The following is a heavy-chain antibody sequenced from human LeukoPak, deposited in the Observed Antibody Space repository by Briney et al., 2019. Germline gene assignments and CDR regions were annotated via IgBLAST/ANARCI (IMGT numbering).Heavy chain of an antibody. V-gene: IGHV3-23*01. D-gene: IGHD5-24*01. Sequence: GGSLRLSCAASGFTFSSYVMSWVRQAPGKGLEWVSGISDSGGSTYYADSVKGRFTISRDNSKNTLYLQMNSLRAEDTAVYYCAKEGRSLQTYWGQGTLVTVSS. J-gene: IGHJ4*02. CDR2: ISDSGGST. CDR3: AKEGRSLQTY. CDR1: GFTFSSYV.